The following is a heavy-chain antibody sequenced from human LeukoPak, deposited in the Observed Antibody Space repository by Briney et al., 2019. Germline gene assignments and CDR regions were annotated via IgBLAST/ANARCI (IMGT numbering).Heavy chain of an antibody. CDR2: ISAYNGNT. Sequence: ASVKVSCKASGYTFTSYGISWVRQAPGQGLEWMGWISAYNGNTNYAQKLQGRVTMTTDTSTSTAYMELRSLRSDDTAVYYCARNRDGYNYYAFDIWGQGTMVTVSS. V-gene: IGHV1-18*01. J-gene: IGHJ3*02. D-gene: IGHD5-24*01. CDR1: GYTFTSYG. CDR3: ARNRDGYNYYAFDI.